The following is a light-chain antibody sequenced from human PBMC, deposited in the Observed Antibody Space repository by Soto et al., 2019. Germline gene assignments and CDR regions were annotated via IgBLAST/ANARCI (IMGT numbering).Light chain of an antibody. V-gene: IGKV1-39*01. Sequence: DIQMTQSPSSLSASVGDRVTITCRASQSIRNYLDWYQQKPGKAPKLLIYAASSLESGVPSRFGGGGSGADFTLTISSLQPEDFATYYCQQSYSTPLTFGGGTKVEMK. CDR2: AAS. CDR3: QQSYSTPLT. CDR1: QSIRNY. J-gene: IGKJ4*01.